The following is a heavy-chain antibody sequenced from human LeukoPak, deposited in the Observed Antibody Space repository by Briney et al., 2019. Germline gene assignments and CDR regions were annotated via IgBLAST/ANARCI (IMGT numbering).Heavy chain of an antibody. J-gene: IGHJ4*02. D-gene: IGHD4-11*01. CDR3: ARDSADYSKEVVSWYRGLDY. Sequence: GGSLRLSCAASGFTFSSYGMHWVRQAPGKGLEWVAVISYDGSNKYYADSVKGRFTISRDNSKNTLYLQMNSLRAEDTAVYYCARDSADYSKEVVSWYRGLDYWGQGTLVTVSS. V-gene: IGHV3-30*03. CDR1: GFTFSSYG. CDR2: ISYDGSNK.